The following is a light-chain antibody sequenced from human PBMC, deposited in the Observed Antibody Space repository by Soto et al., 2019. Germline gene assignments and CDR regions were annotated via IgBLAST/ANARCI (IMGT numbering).Light chain of an antibody. CDR2: TAS. J-gene: IGKJ4*01. V-gene: IGKV1-9*01. Sequence: DIQLTQSPSFLSASVGDRVTITCRASQGISSYLTWYQQKPGKAPKLLIYTASTLQSGVPSRFSGSGSGTEFNHIIRSLQPEDFATYYCQQLNSYPLAFGGGTKVEIK. CDR3: QQLNSYPLA. CDR1: QGISSY.